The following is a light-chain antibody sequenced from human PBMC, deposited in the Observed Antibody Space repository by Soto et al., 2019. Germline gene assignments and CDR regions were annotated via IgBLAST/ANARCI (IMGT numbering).Light chain of an antibody. CDR1: SSDVGGYNY. J-gene: IGLJ1*01. CDR3: SSYTSGSTYV. V-gene: IGLV2-14*01. CDR2: DVS. Sequence: QSVLTQPASVSGSPGQSITISCTGTSSDVGGYNYVSRYQQHPGKAPKLMIYDVSNRPSGVSNRFFGSKSGNTASLTIFGLQAEDEADYYCSSYTSGSTYVFGTGTKVTV.